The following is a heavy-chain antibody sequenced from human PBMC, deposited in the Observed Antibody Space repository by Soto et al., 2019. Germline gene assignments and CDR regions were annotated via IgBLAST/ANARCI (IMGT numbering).Heavy chain of an antibody. V-gene: IGHV3-30-3*01. CDR3: VRGRTVNDHDDFDS. J-gene: IGHJ4*02. D-gene: IGHD3-16*01. Sequence: QVQLVESWGGVVQPGRSLRLSCAASGFTFSSYSMHWVRQAPGKGLEWVAAMSYDENSKYFADSVKGRFTISRDNSKNTLSLQMNSLGPEDSAVYYCVRGRTVNDHDDFDSCGQGTLVTVSS. CDR2: MSYDENSK. CDR1: GFTFSSYS.